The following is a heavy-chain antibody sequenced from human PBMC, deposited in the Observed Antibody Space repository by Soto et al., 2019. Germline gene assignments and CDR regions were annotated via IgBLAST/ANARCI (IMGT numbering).Heavy chain of an antibody. CDR1: GFTFSSYG. V-gene: IGHV3-33*01. D-gene: IGHD6-13*01. CDR2: IWYDGSNK. Sequence: GGSLRLSCAASGFTFSSYGMHWVRQAPGKGLEWVAVIWYDGSNKYYADSVKGRFTISRDNSKNTLYLQMNSLRAEDTAVYYCARDSHSSSWYSYFDYWGQGTLVTVSS. J-gene: IGHJ4*02. CDR3: ARDSHSSSWYSYFDY.